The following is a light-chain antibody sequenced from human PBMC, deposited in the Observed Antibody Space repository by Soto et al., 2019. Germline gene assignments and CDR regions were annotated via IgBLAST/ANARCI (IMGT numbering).Light chain of an antibody. CDR2: EAS. CDR3: QQYDNLPFT. CDR1: QDIVNY. J-gene: IGKJ3*01. V-gene: IGKV1-33*01. Sequence: DIQMTQSPSSLSASVGDRVTITCQASQDIVNYLNWYQQKPGKAPKLLIYEASNLQIGVPSRFSGSGSGTDFTFTISSLQPEDVATYYCQQYDNLPFTFGPGNQVDIK.